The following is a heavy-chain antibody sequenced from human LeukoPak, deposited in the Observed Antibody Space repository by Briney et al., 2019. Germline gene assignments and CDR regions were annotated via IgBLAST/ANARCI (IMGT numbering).Heavy chain of an antibody. D-gene: IGHD3-22*01. CDR3: ATDFRPRYYYDTSGPKPFDY. V-gene: IGHV3-23*01. J-gene: IGHJ4*02. Sequence: PGGSLTLTCAVSGFTFSNYAMSWVRQAPGKGLEWVSLISASGGSTSYADSVKGRFTISRDNSKNTLYLQMNSLRAEDTAVYYCATDFRPRYYYDTSGPKPFDYWGQGTLVTVSS. CDR2: ISASGGST. CDR1: GFTFSNYA.